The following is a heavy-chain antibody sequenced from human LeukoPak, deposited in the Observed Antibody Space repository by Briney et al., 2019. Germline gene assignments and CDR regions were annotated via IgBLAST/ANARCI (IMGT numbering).Heavy chain of an antibody. CDR2: ICGSGGDT. V-gene: IGHV3-23*01. D-gene: IGHD2-15*01. CDR3: AKGGGDSCYSVNDY. CDR1: GSTFSSYA. J-gene: IGHJ4*02. Sequence: GGSLRLPCTASGSTFSSYAMSWVRQAPGKGLEWVSVICGSGGDTYYADSVEGRFTISRDNSKNALYLQMNSLRAEDTAVYYCAKGGGDSCYSVNDYRGQGTLVTVSS.